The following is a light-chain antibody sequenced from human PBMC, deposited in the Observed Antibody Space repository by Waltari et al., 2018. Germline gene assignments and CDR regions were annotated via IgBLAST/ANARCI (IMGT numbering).Light chain of an antibody. V-gene: IGKV3-20*01. CDR1: QSVTRA. CDR2: GAS. J-gene: IGKJ1*01. Sequence: EIVLTQSPGTLSLSPGERATLSCRTSQSVTRALAWYQQKPGQAPRFLIYGASNRATGIPDRFSGSGSGTDFSLTISSLEPEDFAVYYCQHYLRLPVTFGQGTKVEVK. CDR3: QHYLRLPVT.